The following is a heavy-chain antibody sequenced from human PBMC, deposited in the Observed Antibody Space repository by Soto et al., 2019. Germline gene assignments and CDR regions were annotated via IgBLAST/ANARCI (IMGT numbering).Heavy chain of an antibody. V-gene: IGHV3-43*01. CDR2: ISWDGGST. D-gene: IGHD1-1*01. J-gene: IGHJ6*02. CDR1: GFTFTDYT. Sequence: GGSLRLSCATSGFTFTDYTIHWVRQAPGKGLEWISFISWDGGSTYYADSVKGRFAISRDNSKNSLYLEMNSLRSEDTASYYCARDNDSKRPGYYNSGMDVWGQGTTVTVSS. CDR3: ARDNDSKRPGYYNSGMDV.